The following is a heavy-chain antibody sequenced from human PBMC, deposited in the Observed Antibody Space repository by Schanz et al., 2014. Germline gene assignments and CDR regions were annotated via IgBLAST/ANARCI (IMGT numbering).Heavy chain of an antibody. CDR2: ISGGGGTT. D-gene: IGHD3-22*01. V-gene: IGHV3-23*01. J-gene: IGHJ4*02. CDR1: GFTLSSYA. Sequence: EVQLLESGGGLVQPGGSLRLSCAASGFTLSSYAMSWVRQAPGKGLEWVSAISGGGGTTYYADSVKGRFTISRDNSKNTLYLQMNSLRAEDTAVYYCAKDRSWDYDSSGYFDYWGQGTLVTVSS. CDR3: AKDRSWDYDSSGYFDY.